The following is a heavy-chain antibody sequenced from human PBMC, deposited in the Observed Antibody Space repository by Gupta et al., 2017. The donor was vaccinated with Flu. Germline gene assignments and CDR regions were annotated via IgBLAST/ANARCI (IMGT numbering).Heavy chain of an antibody. V-gene: IGHV4-34*01. Sequence: QVQLQQWGAGLLKPSETLSLTCAVYGGSFRGYHWRRIRQPPGKGLEWIGEINHSGSTNYNPSLKSRVTISVDTSKNQFSLKLSSETAADTAVYYCARGRREGYCSGGSCYYMDVWGKGTTVTVSS. D-gene: IGHD2-15*01. CDR1: GGSFRGYH. J-gene: IGHJ6*03. CDR2: INHSGST. CDR3: ARGRREGYCSGGSCYYMDV.